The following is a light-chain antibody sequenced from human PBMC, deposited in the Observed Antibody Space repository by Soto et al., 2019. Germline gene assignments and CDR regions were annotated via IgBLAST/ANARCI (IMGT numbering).Light chain of an antibody. CDR2: DAS. J-gene: IGKJ1*01. CDR3: QQYGRSRT. Sequence: VRTKSSATLSVSPGERATPSCRASQSVSSNLAWYQQKPGQAPRLLIYDASNRATGIPDRFSGSGSGTDFTLTISRLEPEDFAVYYCQQYGRSRTFGQGTKVDNK. V-gene: IGKV3-20*01. CDR1: QSVSSN.